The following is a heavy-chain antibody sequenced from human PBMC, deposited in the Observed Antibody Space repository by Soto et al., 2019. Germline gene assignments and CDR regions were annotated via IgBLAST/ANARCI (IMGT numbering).Heavy chain of an antibody. Sequence: PSETLSLTCTVSGGSVSSGSFYWSWIRQPPGKGLEWIGYIYYTGRNTYNPSLKSRVTMSADTSQNQFSLRLSSVTAADTAVYYCARGYCTSTSCSIFNYWGQGTQVTVSS. J-gene: IGHJ4*02. CDR1: GGSVSSGSFY. V-gene: IGHV4-61*01. D-gene: IGHD2-2*01. CDR3: ARGYCTSTSCSIFNY. CDR2: IYYTGRN.